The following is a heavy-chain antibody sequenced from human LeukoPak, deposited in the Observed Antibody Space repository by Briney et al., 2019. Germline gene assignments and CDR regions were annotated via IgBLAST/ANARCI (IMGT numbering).Heavy chain of an antibody. J-gene: IGHJ5*02. CDR3: ARQGPVSGWYDNWFDP. CDR1: GYSFSSNW. V-gene: IGHV5-51*01. CDR2: IYPGDSDT. D-gene: IGHD6-19*01. Sequence: GESLKISCKGSGYSFSSNWIGWVRQMPGKGLEWMGIIYPGDSDTRYSPSFQGQVTISADKSISTAYLQWNSLKASDTAIYYCARQGPVSGWYDNWFDPWGQGTLVTVSS.